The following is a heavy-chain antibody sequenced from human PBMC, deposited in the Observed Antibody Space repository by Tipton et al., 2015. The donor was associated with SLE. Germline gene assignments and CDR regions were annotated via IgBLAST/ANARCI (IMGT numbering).Heavy chain of an antibody. D-gene: IGHD2-15*01. CDR2: ISSSGRTI. CDR1: GFTFSSYE. Sequence: SLRLSCAASGFTFSSYEMNWVRQAPGKGLEWVSYISSSGRTIYYADSVKGRFTISRDNAKNSLYLQMNSLRAEDTAVYYCAREGDFVVADFWGQGTMVTVSS. V-gene: IGHV3-48*03. CDR3: AREGDFVVADF. J-gene: IGHJ3*01.